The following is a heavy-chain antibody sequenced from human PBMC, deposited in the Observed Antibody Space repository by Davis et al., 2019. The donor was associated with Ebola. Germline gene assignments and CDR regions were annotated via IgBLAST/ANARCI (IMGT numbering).Heavy chain of an antibody. J-gene: IGHJ4*02. D-gene: IGHD5-12*01. CDR1: GDSVSSAG. Sequence: PSETLSLTCAISGDSVSSAGWNWIRQSPSRGLEWLGRTYYKSKWYNDYAVSVKSRITINPDTSKNQFSLQLNSVSPEDTAVYYCARGWLRVGFDSWGQGTLVTVSS. CDR2: TYYKSKWYN. CDR3: ARGWLRVGFDS. V-gene: IGHV6-1*01.